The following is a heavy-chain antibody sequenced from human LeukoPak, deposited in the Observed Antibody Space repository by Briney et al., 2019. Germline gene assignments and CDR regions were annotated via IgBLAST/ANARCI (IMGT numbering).Heavy chain of an antibody. J-gene: IGHJ6*02. CDR3: ARTGYCTNGVCYRRKYYYYYGMDV. Sequence: GASLKISCKGSGYSFTSYWIGWVRQLPGKGLEWMGIIYPGDSDTRYSPSFQGQVTISADKSISTAYLQWSSLKASDTAMYYCARTGYCTNGVCYRRKYYYYYGMDVWGQGTTVTVSS. V-gene: IGHV5-51*01. CDR2: IYPGDSDT. D-gene: IGHD2-8*01. CDR1: GYSFTSYW.